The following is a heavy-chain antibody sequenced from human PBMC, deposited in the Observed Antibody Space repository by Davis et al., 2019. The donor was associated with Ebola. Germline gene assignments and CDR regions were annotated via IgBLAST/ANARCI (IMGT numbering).Heavy chain of an antibody. D-gene: IGHD2-15*01. CDR2: INPSGGST. J-gene: IGHJ6*04. CDR3: ARDQIVVVVAATSPYYYYGMDV. Sequence: ASVKVSCKASGYTFTSYYMHWVRQAPGQGLEWMGIINPSGGSTSYAQKFQGRVTMTRDTSTSTVYMELSSLRSEDTAMYYCARDQIVVVVAATSPYYYYGMDVWGKGTTVTVSS. CDR1: GYTFTSYY. V-gene: IGHV1-46*01.